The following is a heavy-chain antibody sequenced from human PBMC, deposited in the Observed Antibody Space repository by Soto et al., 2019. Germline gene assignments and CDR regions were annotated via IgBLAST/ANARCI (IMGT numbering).Heavy chain of an antibody. V-gene: IGHV4-59*01. CDR1: GGSISSYY. CDR2: IYYSGST. CDR3: ARERHDSSGYSVPFDY. J-gene: IGHJ4*02. D-gene: IGHD3-22*01. Sequence: SETLSLTCTVSGGSISSYYWSWIRQPPGKGLEWIGYIYYSGSTNYNPSLKSRVTISVDTSKNQFSLKLSSVTAADTAVYYCARERHDSSGYSVPFDYWGQGTLVTVSS.